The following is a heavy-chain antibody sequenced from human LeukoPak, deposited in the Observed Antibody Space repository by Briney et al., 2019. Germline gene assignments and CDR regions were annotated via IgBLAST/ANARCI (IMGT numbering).Heavy chain of an antibody. Sequence: PGRSLRLSCAASGFTFSKHAMHWVRQAPGKGLEWLTFISYEGSITYYADSVKGRFTISRDDSNNTLYLQMNSLRVEDTAVYYCAKSRPGELADYWGQGTLVIVSS. J-gene: IGHJ4*02. CDR2: ISYEGSIT. CDR3: AKSRPGELADY. V-gene: IGHV3-30-3*02. D-gene: IGHD3-16*01. CDR1: GFTFSKHA.